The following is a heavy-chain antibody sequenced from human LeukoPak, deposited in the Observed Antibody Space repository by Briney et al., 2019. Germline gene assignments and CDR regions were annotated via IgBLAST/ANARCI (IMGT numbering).Heavy chain of an antibody. CDR3: AKDSDIAVAGTDDAFDL. J-gene: IGHJ3*01. Sequence: GGSLRLSCAASGFTFSSYSLNWVRQAPGKGLQWVAVISYDGSSEYYADSVKGRFIISRDNSKNTLYLQVNSLRAEDTAVYYCAKDSDIAVAGTDDAFDLWGQGTMVTVSS. D-gene: IGHD6-19*01. CDR2: ISYDGSSE. V-gene: IGHV3-30*18. CDR1: GFTFSSYS.